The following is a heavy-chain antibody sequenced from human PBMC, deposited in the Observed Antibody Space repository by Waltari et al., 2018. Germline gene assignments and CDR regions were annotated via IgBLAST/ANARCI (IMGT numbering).Heavy chain of an antibody. J-gene: IGHJ4*02. CDR2: IYSGDRT. CDR1: GLSVSENY. V-gene: IGHV3-53*01. D-gene: IGHD2-2*01. Sequence: VRLVESGGGLIQPGGSLRLSCATSGLSVSENYMHWVRQAPGKGLEWVSVIYSGDRTFYSDAVKGRFTISRDISKNMVYLQMNSLIAEDSALYYCARDTTSRERAGDWGQGTLVTVSS. CDR3: ARDTTSRERAGD.